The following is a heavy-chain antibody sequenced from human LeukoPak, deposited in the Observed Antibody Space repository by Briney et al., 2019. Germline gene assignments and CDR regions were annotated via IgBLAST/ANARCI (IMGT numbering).Heavy chain of an antibody. CDR2: INHSGST. CDR1: GGSFSGYY. J-gene: IGHJ3*01. V-gene: IGHV4-34*01. Sequence: NPSETLSLTCAVYGGSFSGYYWSWIRQPPGKGLEWIGEINHSGSTNYNPSLKSRVTISVDTSKNQFSLKLSSVTAADTAVYYCARVAPYSGSYLDAFDFWGQGTMVTVSS. CDR3: ARVAPYSGSYLDAFDF. D-gene: IGHD1-26*01.